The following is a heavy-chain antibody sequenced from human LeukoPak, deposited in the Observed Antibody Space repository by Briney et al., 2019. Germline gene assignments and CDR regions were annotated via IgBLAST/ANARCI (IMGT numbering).Heavy chain of an antibody. CDR3: ARDATYEYQLLSYYYYYMDV. CDR2: IRSKTDGGTT. V-gene: IGHV3-15*01. CDR1: GFTFRDAW. D-gene: IGHD2-2*01. J-gene: IGHJ6*03. Sequence: GGSLRLSCAASGFTFRDAWMTWVRQAPGKGLEWVGRIRSKTDGGTTDYAVSVQGRFTISRDDSKNSLYLQMNSLRAEDTAVYYCARDATYEYQLLSYYYYYMDVWGKGTTVTVSS.